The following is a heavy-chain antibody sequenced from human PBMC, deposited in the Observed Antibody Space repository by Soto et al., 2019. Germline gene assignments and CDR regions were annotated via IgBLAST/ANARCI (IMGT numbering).Heavy chain of an antibody. D-gene: IGHD3-16*01. Sequence: LRLSCAASGFTFSAFTMNWVRQAPGKGVEWVASIISSGSDIYYADSVKGRFTISRDNAKNSLFLQMNSLRAEDSAVYYCARDIGSTLELFLSIGLNAPYFDYWGQGTLVTVSS. J-gene: IGHJ4*02. CDR1: GFTFSAFT. V-gene: IGHV3-21*01. CDR2: IISSGSDI. CDR3: ARDIGSTLELFLSIGLNAPYFDY.